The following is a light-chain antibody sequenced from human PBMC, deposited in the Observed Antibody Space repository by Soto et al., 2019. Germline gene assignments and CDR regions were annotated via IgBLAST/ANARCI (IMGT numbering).Light chain of an antibody. J-gene: IGKJ5*01. CDR2: DAS. Sequence: EIVLSQSPGTLSLSPGERGTSCCRASESISNYLAWYQHKPGQAPRLLIYDASNRAPGIPARFSGSGSGTDFTLTISSLEPEDFAVYYCQQYNNWPPWTFGQGTGLAI. CDR3: QQYNNWPPWT. V-gene: IGKV3-11*01. CDR1: ESISNY.